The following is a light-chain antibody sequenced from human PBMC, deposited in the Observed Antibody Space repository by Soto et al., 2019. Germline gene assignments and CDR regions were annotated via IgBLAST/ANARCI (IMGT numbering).Light chain of an antibody. CDR3: QHYGSSPYN. CDR1: QSVSSSY. Sequence: EIVLTQSPGTLSLSPGERATLSCRASQSVSSSYLDWYQQKPGQAPRLLIYGASSRATCIPDRFSGSGSGTDFPLTISRLEHEDFAVYYCQHYGSSPYNFGYGNKLEI. V-gene: IGKV3-20*01. J-gene: IGKJ2*01. CDR2: GAS.